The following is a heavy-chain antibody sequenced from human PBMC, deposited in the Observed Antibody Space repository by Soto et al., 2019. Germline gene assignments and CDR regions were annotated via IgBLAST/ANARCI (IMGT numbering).Heavy chain of an antibody. V-gene: IGHV1-69*02. CDR1: GGTFSSHT. CDR3: ARGTHALVGDV. Sequence: QAQLVQCGAEVKKPGSSVKVSCKASGGTFSSHTINWVRQAPGQGLEWMGRIIPLLDIANFAQKFQGRVRITAEKSTSTAYMELSSLRSDDTAVYYCARGTHALVGDVWGQGTTVIVSS. D-gene: IGHD2-8*02. CDR2: IIPLLDIA. J-gene: IGHJ6*02.